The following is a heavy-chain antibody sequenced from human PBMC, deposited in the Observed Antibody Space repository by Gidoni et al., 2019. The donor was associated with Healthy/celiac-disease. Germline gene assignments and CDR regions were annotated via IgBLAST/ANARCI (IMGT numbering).Heavy chain of an antibody. V-gene: IGHV4-39*02. D-gene: IGHD2-2*02. CDR3: ARETPGYCSSTSCYTLDYFDY. CDR1: GRSIRSSSYS. CDR2: IYYSGST. Sequence: QLQLQESGPALVRPSETLSLSRTVSGRSIRSSSYSWGWLRQPPGKGLEWIGSIYYSGSTYYNPSLKSRVTISVDTSKNQFSLKLSYVTAADTAVYYCARETPGYCSSTSCYTLDYFDYWGQGTLVTVSS. J-gene: IGHJ4*02.